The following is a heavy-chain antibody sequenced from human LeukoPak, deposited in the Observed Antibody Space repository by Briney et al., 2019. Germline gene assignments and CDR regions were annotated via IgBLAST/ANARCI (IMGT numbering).Heavy chain of an antibody. J-gene: IGHJ4*02. D-gene: IGHD3-10*01. CDR2: IYYSGST. V-gene: IGHV4-59*12. Sequence: PSETLSLTCTVSGGSISSYYWSWIRQPPGKGLEWIGYIYYSGSTNYKPSLKSRVTISVDTSKNQFSLKLSSVTAADTAVYYCARRPAYYYGSGSYYKVYFDYWGQGTLVTVSS. CDR3: ARRPAYYYGSGSYYKVYFDY. CDR1: GGSISSYY.